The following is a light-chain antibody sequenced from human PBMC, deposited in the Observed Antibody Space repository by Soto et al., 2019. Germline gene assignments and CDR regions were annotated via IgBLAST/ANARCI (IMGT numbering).Light chain of an antibody. CDR2: DAS. CDR1: QSICTW. CDR3: QQDDTYSMYP. V-gene: IGKV1-5*01. J-gene: IGKJ2*01. Sequence: DIQMTQSPSTLSASVGDRVTITCRASQSICTWLAWYQQKPGKAPKLLIYDASTLESGVPSRYSGSGSGTEFTLIIGSLQPDDFATYYCQQDDTYSMYPFGQGTKLEIK.